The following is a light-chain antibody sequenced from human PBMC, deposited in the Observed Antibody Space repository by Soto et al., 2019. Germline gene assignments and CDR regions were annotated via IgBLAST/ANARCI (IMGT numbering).Light chain of an antibody. CDR1: QSVTSNY. CDR2: GAS. J-gene: IGKJ1*01. V-gene: IGKV3-20*01. CDR3: EKYAISTWT. Sequence: IVLTQAPGTLALSPGERATLSCRASQSVTSNYLAWYQQKPGQAPSLLIYGASARAAGIPDRFSGSGTGTDFALTISGLEPEDIAAYFCEKYAISTWTFVPGTMV.